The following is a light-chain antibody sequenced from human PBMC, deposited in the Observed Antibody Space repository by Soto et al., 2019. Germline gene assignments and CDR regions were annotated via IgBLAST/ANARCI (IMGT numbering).Light chain of an antibody. V-gene: IGKV2D-29*02. Sequence: DVVMTQTPLSLSVAPGQPSSISFNTSQSLLHITGETFLFWYLQKPGQSPQLLIYEVSTRVSGVPDRFSGSGSGTDFTLEISRAETDDVGIYYCMQSTQLPPTFGQGTRLEI. CDR1: QSLLHITGETF. J-gene: IGKJ5*01. CDR3: MQSTQLPPT. CDR2: EVS.